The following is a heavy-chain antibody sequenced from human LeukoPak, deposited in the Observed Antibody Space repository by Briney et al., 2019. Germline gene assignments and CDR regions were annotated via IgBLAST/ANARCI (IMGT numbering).Heavy chain of an antibody. Sequence: PGGSLRLSCAASGFTFSSYGMHWVRQAPGKGLEWVAVISYDGSNKYYADSVKGRFTISRDNSKNTLYLQMNSLRAEDTAVYYCAKGDYDILTGYHGYWGQGTLVTVSS. CDR1: GFTFSSYG. J-gene: IGHJ4*02. D-gene: IGHD3-9*01. CDR2: ISYDGSNK. V-gene: IGHV3-30*18. CDR3: AKGDYDILTGYHGY.